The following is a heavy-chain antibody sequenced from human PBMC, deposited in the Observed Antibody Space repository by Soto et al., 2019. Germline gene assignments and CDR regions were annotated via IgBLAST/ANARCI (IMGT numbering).Heavy chain of an antibody. CDR2: INSDGSST. Sequence: GGSLRLSCAASGFTFSSYWMHWVRQAPGKGLVWVSRINSDGSSTSYADSVKGRFTISRDNAKNTLYLQMNSLRAEDTAVYYCATLGVVVPAARDHYYNYGMDVWGQGTTVTVSS. CDR1: GFTFSSYW. D-gene: IGHD2-2*01. J-gene: IGHJ6*02. V-gene: IGHV3-74*01. CDR3: ATLGVVVPAARDHYYNYGMDV.